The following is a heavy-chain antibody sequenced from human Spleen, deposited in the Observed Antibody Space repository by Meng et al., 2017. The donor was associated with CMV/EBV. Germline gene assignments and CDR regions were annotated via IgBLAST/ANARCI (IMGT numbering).Heavy chain of an antibody. CDR2: ISNDGSRK. V-gene: IGHV3-30-3*01. CDR1: GFTFSSHA. D-gene: IGHD2-8*02. J-gene: IGHJ4*02. Sequence: GESLKISCAASGFTFSSHAMHWVRQAPGKGLEWVAFISNDGSRKYYSDLVKGRFTISRDSSENTLYLQLNSLRPEDTALYYCARDKRDTWSLDYWGQGALVTVSS. CDR3: ARDKRDTWSLDY.